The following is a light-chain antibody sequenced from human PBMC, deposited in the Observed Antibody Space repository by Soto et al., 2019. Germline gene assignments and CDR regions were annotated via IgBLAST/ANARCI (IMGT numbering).Light chain of an antibody. Sequence: AIRMTQSPSSFSASTGDRVTITCRASQGISSYLAWYQQKPGKAPKLLIYAASTLQSGVPSRFSGSGSGTECTLTMSSLQPYDFATYYCQHYNSYSEAFGQGNRVVIK. J-gene: IGKJ1*01. V-gene: IGKV1-8*01. CDR3: QHYNSYSEA. CDR1: QGISSY. CDR2: AAS.